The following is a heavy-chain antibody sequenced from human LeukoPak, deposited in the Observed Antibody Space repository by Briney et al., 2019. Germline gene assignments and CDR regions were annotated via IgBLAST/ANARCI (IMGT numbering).Heavy chain of an antibody. Sequence: GGSLRLSCAASGFTFSSYAMSWVRQAPGKGLEWVSVIYSGGSTYYADSVKGRFTISRDNSKNTLYLQMNSLRAEDTAVYYCARDWYYYDSSAYTQAHWGQGTLVTVSS. CDR3: ARDWYYYDSSAYTQAH. CDR2: IYSGGST. CDR1: GFTFSSYA. J-gene: IGHJ4*02. D-gene: IGHD3-22*01. V-gene: IGHV3-66*01.